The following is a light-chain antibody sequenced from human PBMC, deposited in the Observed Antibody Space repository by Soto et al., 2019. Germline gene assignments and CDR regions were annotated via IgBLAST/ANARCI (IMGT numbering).Light chain of an antibody. CDR1: SSDVGSYNY. J-gene: IGLJ1*01. CDR3: SSYTNSGTYV. CDR2: DVS. Sequence: SVLTQPAPLSWSPGQWITLSCTGTSSDVGSYNYVSWYQQDPGKAPKLIFYDVSNRPSGVSDRFSVSKSGNTASLTISNLQAEDEAAYYCSSYTNSGTYVFGTGTKVTVL. V-gene: IGLV2-14*01.